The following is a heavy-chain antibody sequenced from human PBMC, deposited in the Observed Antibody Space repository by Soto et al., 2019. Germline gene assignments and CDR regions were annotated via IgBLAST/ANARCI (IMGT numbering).Heavy chain of an antibody. Sequence: PSETLSLTCTVSGGSISSYYWSWIRQPPGKGLEWIGYIYYSGSTNYNPSLKSRVTILVDTSKNQFSLKLSSVTAADTAVYYCASLYGSGSYGYYGMDVWGQGTTVTVSS. J-gene: IGHJ6*02. CDR1: GGSISSYY. CDR2: IYYSGST. CDR3: ASLYGSGSYGYYGMDV. V-gene: IGHV4-59*01. D-gene: IGHD3-10*01.